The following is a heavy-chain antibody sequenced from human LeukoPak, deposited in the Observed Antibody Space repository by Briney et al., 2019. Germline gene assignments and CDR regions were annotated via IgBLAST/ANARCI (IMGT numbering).Heavy chain of an antibody. CDR3: AKEGPDAFDI. J-gene: IGHJ3*02. CDR1: SFTFSSYA. CDR2: ISGSCGST. Sequence: TGGSLRLSCAASSFTFSSYAARWVRQAPGKGLEGVSAISGSCGSTYYADAVKGRFTISRDNSKSTLYLQMNSLRAEDTAVYYCAKEGPDAFDIWGQGTMVTVSS. V-gene: IGHV3-23*01.